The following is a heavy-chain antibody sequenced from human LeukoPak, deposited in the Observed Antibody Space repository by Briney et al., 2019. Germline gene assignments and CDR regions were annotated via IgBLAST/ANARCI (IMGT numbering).Heavy chain of an antibody. CDR3: AKAQETSYAFDV. CDR2: ISGSGGST. V-gene: IGHV3-23*01. CDR1: GFTFSSYA. J-gene: IGHJ3*01. Sequence: PRGSLRLSCAASGFTFSSYAMSWVRQAPGKGLEWVSGISGSGGSTYYADPVKGRFTISRDNSKNTPYLQMNSLRAEDTAVYYCAKAQETSYAFDVWGQGTMVTVSS.